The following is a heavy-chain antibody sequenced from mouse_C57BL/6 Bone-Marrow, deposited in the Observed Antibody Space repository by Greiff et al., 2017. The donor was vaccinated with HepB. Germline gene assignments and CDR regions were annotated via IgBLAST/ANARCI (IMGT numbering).Heavy chain of an antibody. CDR3: TEHDYGSILDY. CDR2: FHPYNDDT. J-gene: IGHJ2*01. V-gene: IGHV1-47*01. Sequence: VQLQQSGAELVKPGASVKMSCKASGYPFTTYPIEWMKQNHGKSLEWIGNFHPYNDDTKYNEKFKGKATVTVEKSSSTVYLELSRLTSDDSAVDNCTEHDYGSILDYWGQGTTLTVSS. CDR1: GYPFTTYP. D-gene: IGHD1-1*01.